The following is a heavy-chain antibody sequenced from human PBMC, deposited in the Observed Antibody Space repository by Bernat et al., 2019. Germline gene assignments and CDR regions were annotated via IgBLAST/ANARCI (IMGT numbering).Heavy chain of an antibody. D-gene: IGHD3/OR15-3a*01. Sequence: EVQLVESGGGLVKPGGSLRLSCAASGFTFSIYSMNWVRQAPGKGLEWISSISSYSTSISYADSLKGRFTISRDTAKNSRYLQMNSLRAEDTAVYYCARDRDSSDDDAFDIWGQGAMVTVSS. V-gene: IGHV3-21*01. J-gene: IGHJ3*02. CDR1: GFTFSIYS. CDR2: ISSYSTSI. CDR3: ARDRDSSDDDAFDI.